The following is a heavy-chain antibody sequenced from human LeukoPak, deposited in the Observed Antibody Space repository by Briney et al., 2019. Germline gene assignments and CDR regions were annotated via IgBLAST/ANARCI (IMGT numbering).Heavy chain of an antibody. CDR2: ISGSGGST. J-gene: IGHJ3*02. CDR3: AKDQGATGTVDDAFDI. D-gene: IGHD1-1*01. V-gene: IGHV3-23*01. CDR1: GFTFSSYA. Sequence: PGGSLRLSCAASGFTFSSYAMSWVRQAPGKGLEWVSAISGSGGSTYYADSVKGRFTISRDNSKNTLYLQMNSLRAEDTAVYYCAKDQGATGTVDDAFDIWGQGTMATVSS.